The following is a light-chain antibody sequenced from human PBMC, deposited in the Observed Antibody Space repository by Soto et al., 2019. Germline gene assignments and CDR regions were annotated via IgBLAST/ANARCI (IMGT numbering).Light chain of an antibody. CDR1: QGISNY. CDR2: AAS. J-gene: IGKJ4*01. V-gene: IGKV1-27*01. CDR3: QKYNSAPLT. Sequence: DIHMTQSPYSLSASVGDRVTITCRASQGISNYLAWYQQKPGKVPKLLIYAASTLRSGVPSRFSGSGSGTDFALTISSLQPEDVATYYCQKYNSAPLTLGGGTKVEIK.